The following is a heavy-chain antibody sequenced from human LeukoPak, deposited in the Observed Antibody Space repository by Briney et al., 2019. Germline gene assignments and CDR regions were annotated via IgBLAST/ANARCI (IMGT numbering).Heavy chain of an antibody. CDR1: GGSFSGYY. Sequence: SETLSLTCAVYGGSFSGYYWSWIRQPPGKGLEWIGEINHSGSTNYNPSLKSRVTISVDTSKKQFSLRLSSVTAADTAVYYCARQKDNSGYFFRWGQGTLVTVSS. CDR2: INHSGST. D-gene: IGHD3-22*01. V-gene: IGHV4-34*01. CDR3: ARQKDNSGYFFR. J-gene: IGHJ4*02.